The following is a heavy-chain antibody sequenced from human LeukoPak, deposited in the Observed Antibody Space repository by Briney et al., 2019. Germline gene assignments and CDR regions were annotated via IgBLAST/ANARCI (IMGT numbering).Heavy chain of an antibody. J-gene: IGHJ6*03. CDR1: GGTFGGYT. CDR3: ARELSAAAPYYMDV. CDR2: IIPMLRSS. Sequence: ASVKVSCKASGGTFGGYTISWARQAPGQGLEWMGGIIPMLRSSTYAQSFQGRLTITTDESTTTVHMELRSLRSEDTAVYYCARELSAAAPYYMDVWGKGTTVTVSS. D-gene: IGHD6-25*01. V-gene: IGHV1-69*16.